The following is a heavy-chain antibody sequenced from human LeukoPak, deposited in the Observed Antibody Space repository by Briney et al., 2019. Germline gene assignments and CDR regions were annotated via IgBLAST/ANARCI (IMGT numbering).Heavy chain of an antibody. D-gene: IGHD2-8*01. CDR2: ISSSGSTI. Sequence: GGSLRLSCAASGFTLSDYYMSWIRQAPGKGLEWVSYISSSGSTIYYADSVKGRFTISRDNAKNSLYLQMNSLRAEDTAVYYCARDSIIVLPAMKLGGHRKYYYHYGMDVWRQGTTVTVSA. CDR3: ARDSIIVLPAMKLGGHRKYYYHYGMDV. V-gene: IGHV3-11*01. CDR1: GFTLSDYY. J-gene: IGHJ6*01.